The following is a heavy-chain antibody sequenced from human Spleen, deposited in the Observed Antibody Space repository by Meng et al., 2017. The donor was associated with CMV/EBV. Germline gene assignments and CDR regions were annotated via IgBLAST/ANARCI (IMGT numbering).Heavy chain of an antibody. CDR1: GFTFSSYA. CDR2: ISYDGSNK. Sequence: GESLKISCAASGFTFSSYAMHWVRQAPGKGLEWVAVISYDGSNKYYADSVKGRFTISRGNSKNTLYLQMNSLRAEDTAVYYCARAGIPYSSSSLTGYWGQGTLVTVSS. V-gene: IGHV3-30-3*01. D-gene: IGHD6-6*01. CDR3: ARAGIPYSSSSLTGY. J-gene: IGHJ4*02.